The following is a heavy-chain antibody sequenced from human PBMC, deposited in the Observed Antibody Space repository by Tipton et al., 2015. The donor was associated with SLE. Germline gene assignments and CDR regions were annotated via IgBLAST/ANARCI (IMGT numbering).Heavy chain of an antibody. CDR3: AKARSMVTSYDAFHV. CDR1: VFAFRGYA. Sequence: GSLRLSCGASVFAFRGYALRWFCQAPGKGLEWVSAISDSGRSTNYADSVKGRLTISSDNSRSTMYLEMNSLRVEDTALYYCAKARSMVTSYDAFHVWGQGTLVTVSS. D-gene: IGHD4-17*01. V-gene: IGHV3-23*01. CDR2: ISDSGRST. J-gene: IGHJ3*01.